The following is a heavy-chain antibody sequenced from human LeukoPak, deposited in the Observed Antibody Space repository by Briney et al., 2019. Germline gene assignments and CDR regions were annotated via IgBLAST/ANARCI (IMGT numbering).Heavy chain of an antibody. CDR1: GFTFSNFA. CDR3: AKVISGWYPFGD. V-gene: IGHV3-23*01. CDR2: ISSSGGLT. Sequence: GGSLRPSCAAPGFTFSNFAMNWVRQAPGKGLEWVTAISSSGGLTFYADSVKGRFTVSRDNSKSTLYLQMNSLRVEDTAVYYCAKVISGWYPFGDWGQGTLVTVSS. D-gene: IGHD6-19*01. J-gene: IGHJ4*02.